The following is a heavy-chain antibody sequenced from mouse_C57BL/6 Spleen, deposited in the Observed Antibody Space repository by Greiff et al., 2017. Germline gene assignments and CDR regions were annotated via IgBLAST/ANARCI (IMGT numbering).Heavy chain of an antibody. CDR1: GYTLTDYY. CDR3: ARDSPPGY. CDR2: TNPNNGGT. J-gene: IGHJ2*01. V-gene: IGHV1-26*01. Sequence: EVKLQQSGPELVKPGPSVKISCKASGYTLTDYYMNWVKQSHGKSLEWIGDTNPNNGGTSYNQKFKSKATLTADKSSSTAYMELRSLTSEGSAVYYCARDSPPGYWGQGTTLTVSS.